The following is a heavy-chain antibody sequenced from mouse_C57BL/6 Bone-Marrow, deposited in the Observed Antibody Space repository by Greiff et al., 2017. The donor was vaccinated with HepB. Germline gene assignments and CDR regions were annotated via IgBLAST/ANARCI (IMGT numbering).Heavy chain of an antibody. J-gene: IGHJ2*01. V-gene: IGHV1-18*01. CDR1: GYTFTDYN. CDR2: INPNNGGT. CDR3: ARGTGVATSRYFDY. Sequence: EVQLVESGPELVKPGASVKIPCKASGYTFTDYNMDWVKQSHGKSLEWIGDINPNNGGTIYNQKFKGKATLTVDKSSSTAYMELRSLTSEDTPVYYCARGTGVATSRYFDYWGQGTTLTVSS. D-gene: IGHD1-1*01.